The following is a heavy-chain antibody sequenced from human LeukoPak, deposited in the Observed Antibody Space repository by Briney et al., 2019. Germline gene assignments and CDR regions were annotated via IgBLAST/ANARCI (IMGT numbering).Heavy chain of an antibody. CDR1: GYTFTNYG. D-gene: IGHD2-21*01. Sequence: ASVKVSFKASGYTFTNYGIHWVRQAPGQRPDWMGWINASNGDTKYSHHFQGRVTITRDTSASTAYMEMSSLTSEDTALYYCARDDCGDTCYPGGYWGQGTLVTVSS. V-gene: IGHV1-3*01. J-gene: IGHJ4*02. CDR3: ARDDCGDTCYPGGY. CDR2: INASNGDT.